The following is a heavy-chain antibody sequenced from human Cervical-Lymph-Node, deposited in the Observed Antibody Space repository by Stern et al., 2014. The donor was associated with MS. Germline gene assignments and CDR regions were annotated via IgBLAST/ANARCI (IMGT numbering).Heavy chain of an antibody. D-gene: IGHD6-13*01. J-gene: IGHJ5*01. V-gene: IGHV4-59*01. Sequence: VQLVESGPGLVKPSETLSLTCTASGGPLSSYYWSWLRQPPGTGLEWIVYLFYSGSTNYNPSLKRRFTISVDTSKNQFTLKLSSVTAADTAVYFCARGYRSSWYWLDSWGQGTQVTVSS. CDR3: ARGYRSSWYWLDS. CDR2: LFYSGST. CDR1: GGPLSSYY.